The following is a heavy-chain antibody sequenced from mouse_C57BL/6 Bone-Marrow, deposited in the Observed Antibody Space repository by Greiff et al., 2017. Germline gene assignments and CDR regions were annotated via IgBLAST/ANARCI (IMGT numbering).Heavy chain of an antibody. CDR1: GYTFTSYW. Sequence: QVQLQQPGAELVKPGASVKLSCKASGYTFTSYWMHWVKQRPGQGLEWIGMIHPNSGSTNYNEKFKSKATLTVDKSSSTAYMQLSSLTSEDSAVYYCARGDYYGSSYAVLSYWYFDVWGTGTTVTVSS. CDR3: ARGDYYGSSYAVLSYWYFDV. J-gene: IGHJ1*03. D-gene: IGHD1-1*01. V-gene: IGHV1-64*01. CDR2: IHPNSGST.